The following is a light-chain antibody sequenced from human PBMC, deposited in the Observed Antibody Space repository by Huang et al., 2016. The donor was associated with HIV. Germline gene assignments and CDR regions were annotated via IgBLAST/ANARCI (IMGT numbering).Light chain of an antibody. CDR1: QTLLQSKGYNY. CDR3: MQALQTPRT. Sequence: DIVMTQSPLSLPVTPGEPASISCRSSQTLLQSKGYNYLDWYLQKPGQSPQLLIYLGSNRAPGVPDRFRGSGSGTDFTLKSSRVEAEDVGVYYCMQALQTPRTFGQGTKVEIK. CDR2: LGS. V-gene: IGKV2-28*01. J-gene: IGKJ1*01.